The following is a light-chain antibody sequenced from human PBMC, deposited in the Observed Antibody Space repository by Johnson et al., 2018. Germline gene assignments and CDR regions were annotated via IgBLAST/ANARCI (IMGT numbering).Light chain of an antibody. Sequence: QSVLTQPPSVSAAPGQKVTISCSGSSSNIGNNYVSWYQQLPGTAPKLLIYENNKRPSGIPDRFSGSKSGTSATLGITGLQTGEEADYYCGTWDSSLGAGNGFGTGTKVTVL. CDR2: ENN. V-gene: IGLV1-51*02. CDR3: GTWDSSLGAGNG. J-gene: IGLJ1*01. CDR1: SSNIGNNY.